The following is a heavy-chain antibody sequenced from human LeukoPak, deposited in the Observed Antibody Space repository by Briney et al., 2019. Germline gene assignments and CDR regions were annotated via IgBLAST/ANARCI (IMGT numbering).Heavy chain of an antibody. V-gene: IGHV1-2*02. D-gene: IGHD3-10*01. Sequence: ASVKVSCKASGYTFTGYYMHWVRQAPGQGLEWMGWINPNSGGTNYAQKFQGRGTMTSDTSISTAYMELSRLRSDDTAVYYCARAHSSPNYDGSGSYPAFDIWGQGTMVTVSS. CDR3: ARAHSSPNYDGSGSYPAFDI. CDR2: INPNSGGT. J-gene: IGHJ3*02. CDR1: GYTFTGYY.